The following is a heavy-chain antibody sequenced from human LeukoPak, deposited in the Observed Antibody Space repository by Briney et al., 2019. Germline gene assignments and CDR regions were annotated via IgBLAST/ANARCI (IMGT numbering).Heavy chain of an antibody. CDR1: GGSISSLY. CDR2: IYTSGST. CDR3: ARVADVDTAMVFDY. V-gene: IGHV4-4*07. J-gene: IGHJ4*02. D-gene: IGHD5-18*01. Sequence: SETLSLTCTVSGGSISSLYWSWIRQPAGKGLEWIGRIYTSGSTNYNPSLKSRVTMSVDTSKNQFSLKLSSVTAADTAVYYCARVADVDTAMVFDYWGQGTLVTVSS.